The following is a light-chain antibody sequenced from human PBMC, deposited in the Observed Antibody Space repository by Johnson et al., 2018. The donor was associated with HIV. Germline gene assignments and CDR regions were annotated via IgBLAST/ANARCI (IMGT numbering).Light chain of an antibody. CDR1: SSNIGKNS. CDR2: ENS. J-gene: IGLJ1*01. V-gene: IGLV1-51*02. Sequence: QSVLTQPPSVSAAPGQKVTIPCSGSSSNIGKNSVSWYQQLPGTAPKLLIYENSKRPSGIPDRFSGSKSGTSATLGITGLQTGDEADYYCGTWDGSLSVYVFGTGTKVTVL. CDR3: GTWDGSLSVYV.